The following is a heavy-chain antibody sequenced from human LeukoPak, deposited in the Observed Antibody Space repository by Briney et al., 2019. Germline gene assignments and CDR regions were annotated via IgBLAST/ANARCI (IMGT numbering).Heavy chain of an antibody. D-gene: IGHD3-3*01. J-gene: IGHJ4*02. V-gene: IGHV3-9*01. Sequence: PGGSLRLSCAASGFTFDDYAMHWVRQAPGKGLEWVSGISWNSGSIGYADSVKGRFTISRDNAKNSLYLQMNSLRAEDTALYYCAKDILNYDFWGGYYTNWGQGTLVTVSS. CDR2: ISWNSGSI. CDR3: AKDILNYDFWGGYYTN. CDR1: GFTFDDYA.